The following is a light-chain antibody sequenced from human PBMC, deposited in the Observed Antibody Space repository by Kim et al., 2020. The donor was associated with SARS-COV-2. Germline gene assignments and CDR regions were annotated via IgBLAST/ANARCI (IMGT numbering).Light chain of an antibody. Sequence: VSPVQTASITCAGDKLGVKYACWYQQKPGQSPGLAIYQASKRPPGIPERLSGSNSGNTATLTISGTQAMDEADYYCQAWDSSTVVFGGGTQLTVL. CDR1: KLGVKY. J-gene: IGLJ2*01. CDR2: QAS. V-gene: IGLV3-1*01. CDR3: QAWDSSTVV.